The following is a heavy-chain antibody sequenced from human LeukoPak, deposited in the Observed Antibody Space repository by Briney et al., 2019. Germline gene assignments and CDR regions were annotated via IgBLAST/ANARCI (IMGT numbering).Heavy chain of an antibody. CDR1: GFTFSSYS. Sequence: PGGPLRLPCAASGFTFSSYSMNWVRQAPGKGLEWVSYISSSSTTIYYADSLKGRFTISRDNGKNSLYLQMNSLRDEDTAVYYCARDRYCGGDCYSNAFDIWGQGTMVTVSS. CDR3: ARDRYCGGDCYSNAFDI. J-gene: IGHJ3*02. D-gene: IGHD2-21*02. CDR2: ISSSSTTI. V-gene: IGHV3-48*02.